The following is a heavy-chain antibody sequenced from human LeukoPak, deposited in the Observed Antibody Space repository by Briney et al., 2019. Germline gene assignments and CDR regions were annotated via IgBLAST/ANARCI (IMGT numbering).Heavy chain of an antibody. J-gene: IGHJ4*02. CDR2: ISAYNGNT. CDR1: GYTFTSYG. V-gene: IGHV1-18*01. D-gene: IGHD3-16*02. CDR3: ARVTITFGGVIAPFDY. Sequence: GASVKVSCKASGYTFTSYGISWVRQAPGQGLEWMGWISAYNGNTNYAQKLQGRVTMTTDTSTSTAYMELRSLRSGDTAVYYCARVTITFGGVIAPFDYWGQGTLVTVSS.